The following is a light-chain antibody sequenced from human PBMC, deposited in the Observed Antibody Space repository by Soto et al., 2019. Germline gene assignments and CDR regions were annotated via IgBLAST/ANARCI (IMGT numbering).Light chain of an antibody. CDR3: QEYNSYPVS. CDR2: DAS. CDR1: QSIGTW. J-gene: IGKJ5*01. V-gene: IGKV1-5*01. Sequence: DIQVTQSPATLSAFVGDRVTISCRARQSIGTWLAWYQQKPGKAPKLLIYDASTLESRVPSRFSGSGSGTEFTLTISSLQPEDVATYYCQEYNSYPVSFGQGTRLDI.